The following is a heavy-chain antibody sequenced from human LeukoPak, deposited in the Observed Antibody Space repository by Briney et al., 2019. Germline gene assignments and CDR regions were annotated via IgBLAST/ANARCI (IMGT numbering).Heavy chain of an antibody. CDR1: GFTFSSYA. J-gene: IGHJ3*02. CDR2: ISSNGGST. V-gene: IGHV3-64*01. D-gene: IGHD1-26*01. Sequence: GGSLRLSCAASGFTFSSYAMHWVRQAPGKGLEYVSAISSNGGSTYYANSVKGRFTISRDNSKNTLYLQMGSLRAEDTAVYYCAKGRSDSYYDAFDIWGQGTMVTVSS. CDR3: AKGRSDSYYDAFDI.